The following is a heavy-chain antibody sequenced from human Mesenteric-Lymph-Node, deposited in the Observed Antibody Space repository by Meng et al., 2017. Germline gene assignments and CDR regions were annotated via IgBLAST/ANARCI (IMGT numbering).Heavy chain of an antibody. D-gene: IGHD6-19*01. CDR3: ARDPQCFDY. CDR2: IWYDGSNK. J-gene: IGHJ4*02. V-gene: IGHV3-33*01. Sequence: GGSLRLSCAASGFTFSSYGMHWVRQAPGKGLEGVAVIWYDGSNKYYADSVKGRFTISRDNSKNTLYLQMNSLRAEDTAVYYCARDPQCFDYWGQGTLVTVSS. CDR1: GFTFSSYG.